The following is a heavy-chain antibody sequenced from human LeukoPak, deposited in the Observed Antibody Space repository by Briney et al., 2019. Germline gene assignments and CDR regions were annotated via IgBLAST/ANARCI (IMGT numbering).Heavy chain of an antibody. Sequence: PSQTLSLTCAVSGGSISSGGYSWSWIRQPPGKGLEWIGYMYYTGRTYYNPSLKSRVSISVDTSKNQFSLKLSSVTAADTAVYYCARVVAAAGNNWFDPWGQETLVTVSS. CDR3: ARVVAAAGNNWFDP. J-gene: IGHJ5*02. V-gene: IGHV4-30-4*07. D-gene: IGHD6-13*01. CDR1: GGSISSGGYS. CDR2: MYYTGRT.